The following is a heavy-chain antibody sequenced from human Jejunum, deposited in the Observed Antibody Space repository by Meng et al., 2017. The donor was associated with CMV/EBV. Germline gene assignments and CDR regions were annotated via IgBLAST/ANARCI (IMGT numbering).Heavy chain of an antibody. D-gene: IGHD2-2*01. CDR2: TYYGGRT. CDR3: ARTEDCHSTRCYTGSDP. V-gene: IGHV4-30-4*08. J-gene: IGHJ5*02. Sequence: SGDYYWSWIRQPPGKGLEWIGFTYYGGRTYYNPSLKSRVTISIDTSKNQFSLRLSSVTAADTAVYYCARTEDCHSTRCYTGSDPWGQGTLVTVSS. CDR1: SGDYY.